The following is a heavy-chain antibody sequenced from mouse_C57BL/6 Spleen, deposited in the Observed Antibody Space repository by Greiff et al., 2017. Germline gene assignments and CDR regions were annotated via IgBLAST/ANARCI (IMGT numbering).Heavy chain of an antibody. V-gene: IGHV1-62-2*01. D-gene: IGHD1-1*01. CDR2: FYPGSGSI. CDR1: GYTFTEYT. Sequence: QVQLQQSGAELVKPGASVKLSCKASGYTFTEYTIHWVKQRSGQGLEWIGWFYPGSGSIKYNEKFKDKATLTADKSSSTVYMELSRSTSEDSAVYFCARHGPDYYGSSYYAMDYWGQGTSVTVSS. CDR3: ARHGPDYYGSSYYAMDY. J-gene: IGHJ4*01.